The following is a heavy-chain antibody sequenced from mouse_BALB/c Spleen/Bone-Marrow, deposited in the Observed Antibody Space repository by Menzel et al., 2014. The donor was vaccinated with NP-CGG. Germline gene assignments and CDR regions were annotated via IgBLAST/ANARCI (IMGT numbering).Heavy chain of an antibody. CDR2: IYPGDGDT. CDR3: VRERGNWYFDV. V-gene: IGHV1-82*01. CDR1: GYAFXSSW. J-gene: IGHJ1*01. Sequence: VKLQESGPELVKPGASVKISCKASGYAFXSSWMNWVKQRPGQGLEWIGRIYPGDGDTNYNGKFKGKATLTADKSSSTVYMQLSSLTSVDSAVYFCVRERGNWYFDVWGAGTTVTVSS.